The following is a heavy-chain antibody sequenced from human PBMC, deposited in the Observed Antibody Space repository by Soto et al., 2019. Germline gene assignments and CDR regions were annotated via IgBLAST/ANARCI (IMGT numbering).Heavy chain of an antibody. Sequence: ASVKVSCKASGYTFTGYYMHWVRQAPGQGLEWMGWINPNSGGTNYAQKFQGWVTMTRDTSISTAYMELSRLRSGDTAVYYCARDPIAVAGTPFYYYGRDVWGQGTTVTVSS. CDR2: INPNSGGT. V-gene: IGHV1-2*04. CDR3: ARDPIAVAGTPFYYYGRDV. CDR1: GYTFTGYY. D-gene: IGHD6-19*01. J-gene: IGHJ6*02.